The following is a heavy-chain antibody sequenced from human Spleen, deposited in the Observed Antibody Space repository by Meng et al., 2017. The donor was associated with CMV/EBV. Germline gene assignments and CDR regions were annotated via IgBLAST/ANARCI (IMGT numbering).Heavy chain of an antibody. Sequence: ETLSLTCAASGFTVSSNYMSWVRQAPGKGLEWVSVIYSGGSTYYADSVKGRFTISRDNSKNTLYLQMNSLRAEDTAVYYCARGDYGGAFDIWGQGTMVTVSS. CDR1: GFTVSSNY. V-gene: IGHV3-66*02. CDR2: IYSGGST. CDR3: ARGDYGGAFDI. D-gene: IGHD4-17*01. J-gene: IGHJ3*02.